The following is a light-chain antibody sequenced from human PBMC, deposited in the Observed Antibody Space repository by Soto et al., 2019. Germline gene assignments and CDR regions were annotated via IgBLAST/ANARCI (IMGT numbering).Light chain of an antibody. CDR1: SGHIRYA. CDR3: QTWGAGINWV. CDR2: LNSDGSH. V-gene: IGLV4-69*01. J-gene: IGLJ3*02. Sequence: QPVLTQSPSASASLGASVKLTCSLSSGHIRYAIAWHQQQPEKGPRYLMKLNSDGSHSKGDGIPDRFSGSSSGAERYLTISSLQSEDEADYYCQTWGAGINWVFGGGTQLTVL.